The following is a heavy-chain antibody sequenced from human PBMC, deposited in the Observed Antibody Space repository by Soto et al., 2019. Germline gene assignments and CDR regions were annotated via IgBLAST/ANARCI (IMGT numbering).Heavy chain of an antibody. CDR1: GFSFSSYW. CDR3: ARGAYFDRRFDY. V-gene: IGHV3-7*03. D-gene: IGHD3-22*01. CDR2: IKQDESEK. Sequence: PGGSLRLSCATSGFSFSSYWMSWVRQPPGKGLEWVATIKQDESEKYYVDSVKGRFTVSRDNAKNSLYLQMNTMRAEDTAVYYCARGAYFDRRFDYRGQGALVTVS. J-gene: IGHJ4*02.